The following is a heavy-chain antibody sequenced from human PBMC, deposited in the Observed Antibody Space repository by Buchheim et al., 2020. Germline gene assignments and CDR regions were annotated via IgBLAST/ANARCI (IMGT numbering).Heavy chain of an antibody. CDR3: ARSYCGGDCVSTPFGY. V-gene: IGHV3-48*02. D-gene: IGHD2-21*02. Sequence: EVQLVESGGTLVQPGGSLRLSCVGSGFTFSSYSMTWVRQAPGKGLEWVSYISSSDSPIYYADSVKGRFTISRDHAKNSLYLQMNSLRNEDTAVYYCARSYCGGDCVSTPFGYWGQGT. CDR2: ISSSDSPI. J-gene: IGHJ4*02. CDR1: GFTFSSYS.